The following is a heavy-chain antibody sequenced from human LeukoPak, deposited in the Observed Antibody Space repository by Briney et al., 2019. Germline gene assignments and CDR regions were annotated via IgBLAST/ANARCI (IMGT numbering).Heavy chain of an antibody. CDR3: ARKNRDYVWGSYRYGYWFDP. CDR2: IYYSGST. CDR1: GGSISSSSYY. D-gene: IGHD3-16*02. J-gene: IGHJ5*02. V-gene: IGHV4-39*01. Sequence: PSETLSLTCTVSGGSISSSSYYWGWIRQPPGKGLEWFGSIYYSGSTYYNPSLKSRVTISVDTSKNQFSLKLGSVTAADTGVYYCARKNRDYVWGSYRYGYWFDPWGQGTLVTVSS.